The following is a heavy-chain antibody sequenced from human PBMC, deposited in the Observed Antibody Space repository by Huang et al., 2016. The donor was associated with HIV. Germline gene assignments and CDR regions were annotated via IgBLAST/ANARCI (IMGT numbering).Heavy chain of an antibody. CDR1: GGSIRSDNYY. CDR2: IYYSGST. D-gene: IGHD3-10*01. J-gene: IGHJ4*02. Sequence: QLQLQESGPGLVKPSETLSLTCTVSGGSIRSDNYYWGWIRQPPGKGLEWIGSIYYSGSTSYNPSLKSRVTIAVDTAKNQFSLEMRSVTAADTAVYYCARLPGSITMIRGVITDPYWGQGTLVTVSS. CDR3: ARLPGSITMIRGVITDPY. V-gene: IGHV4-39*01.